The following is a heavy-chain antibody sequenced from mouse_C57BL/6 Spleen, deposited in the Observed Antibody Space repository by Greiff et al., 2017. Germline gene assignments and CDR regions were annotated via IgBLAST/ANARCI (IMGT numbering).Heavy chain of an antibody. Sequence: EVQLQQSGPELVKPGASVKIPCKASGYTFTDYNMDWVKQSHGKSLEWIGDINPNNGGTIYNQKFKGKATLTVDKSSSTAYMELRSLTSEDTAVYYCAREGGNYYGSSGFAYWGQGTLVTVSA. V-gene: IGHV1-18*01. D-gene: IGHD1-1*01. CDR3: AREGGNYYGSSGFAY. J-gene: IGHJ3*01. CDR2: INPNNGGT. CDR1: GYTFTDYN.